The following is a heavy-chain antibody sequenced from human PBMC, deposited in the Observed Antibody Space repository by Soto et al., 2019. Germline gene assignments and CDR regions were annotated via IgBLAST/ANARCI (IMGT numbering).Heavy chain of an antibody. J-gene: IGHJ4*02. CDR2: IYSGGTT. Sequence: EVQLVESGGDLVQPGGSLRLSCAASGFTVSSNFMSWVRQAPGKGLEWVSVIYSGGTTYYADSVKGRFTISRHNSKNTLYFKRNSLSPGTTAVYYWARGAGYSSGWYDYWGQGPLVPVSS. D-gene: IGHD6-19*01. V-gene: IGHV3-53*04. CDR1: GFTVSSNF. CDR3: ARGAGYSSGWYDY.